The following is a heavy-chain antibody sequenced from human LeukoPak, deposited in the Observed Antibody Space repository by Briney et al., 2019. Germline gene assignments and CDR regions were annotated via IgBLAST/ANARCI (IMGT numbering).Heavy chain of an antibody. CDR1: GYTFTSYG. D-gene: IGHD1-7*01. V-gene: IGHV1-69*05. Sequence: SVKVSCKASGYTFTSYGISWVRQAPGQGLEWMGGIIPIFGTANYAQKFQGRVTITTDESTSTAYMELSSLRSEDTAVYYCARGFGITGTTVWFDPWGQGTLATVSS. CDR2: IIPIFGTA. CDR3: ARGFGITGTTVWFDP. J-gene: IGHJ5*02.